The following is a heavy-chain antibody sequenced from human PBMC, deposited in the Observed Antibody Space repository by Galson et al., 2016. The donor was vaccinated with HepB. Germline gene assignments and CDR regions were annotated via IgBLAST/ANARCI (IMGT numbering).Heavy chain of an antibody. Sequence: SLRLSCAASGFTFRNYGMTWVRQAPGKGLEVVSSISRSGDSTDHADSVKGRFTISGDNSKNTLYLQMTGLRAEDTARYYCARDTTFYYGSADWGQGTLVTVSS. D-gene: IGHD3-10*01. CDR3: ARDTTFYYGSAD. V-gene: IGHV3-23*01. CDR1: GFTFRNYG. J-gene: IGHJ1*01. CDR2: ISRSGDST.